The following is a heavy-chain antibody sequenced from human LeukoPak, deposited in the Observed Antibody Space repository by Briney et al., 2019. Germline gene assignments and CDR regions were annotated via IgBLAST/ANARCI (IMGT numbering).Heavy chain of an antibody. V-gene: IGHV3-23*01. CDR2: ISGSGGST. CDR1: GFTFSSYT. CDR3: AKEPHSRGWYWRCSY. D-gene: IGHD6-19*01. J-gene: IGHJ4*02. Sequence: PGGSLTHFCAASGFTFSSYTMTWVRQAPGKGLEWVSAISGSGGSTYYADSVKGRFTISRDNSKNTLYLQMNSLRAEDTAVYYCAKEPHSRGWYWRCSYWGQGTLVTVSS.